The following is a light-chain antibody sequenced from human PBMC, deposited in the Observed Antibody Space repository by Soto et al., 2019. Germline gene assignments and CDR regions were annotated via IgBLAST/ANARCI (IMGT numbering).Light chain of an antibody. J-gene: IGKJ4*01. CDR2: VAA. CDR3: QPYYCQPLT. CDR1: QSVATN. V-gene: IGKV3-15*01. Sequence: EIVMTKSPANLSVSPGERATLSCRASQSVATNLAGCKQKPCQPPRLRIYVAATRATGIPAGFSGSGSGTKGTRTVFSLQSEGFAVDDCQPYYCQPLTFGGGTKVDIK.